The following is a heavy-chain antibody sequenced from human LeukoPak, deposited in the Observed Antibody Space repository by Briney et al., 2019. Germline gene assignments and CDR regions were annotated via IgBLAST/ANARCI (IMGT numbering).Heavy chain of an antibody. CDR3: TREEYSSFWSTAGAFDI. CDR1: GFTFSSYS. V-gene: IGHV3-21*01. CDR2: ISSSSSYI. J-gene: IGHJ3*02. Sequence: GGSLRLSCAASGFTFSSYSMNWVRQAPGKGLEWVSSISSSSSYIYYADSVKGRFTISRDNAKNSLYLQMNSLRAEDTAVYYCTREEYSSFWSTAGAFDIWGQGTMVTVSS. D-gene: IGHD6-19*01.